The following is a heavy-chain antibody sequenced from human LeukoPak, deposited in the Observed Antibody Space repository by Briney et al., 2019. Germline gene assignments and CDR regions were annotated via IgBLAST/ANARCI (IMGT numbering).Heavy chain of an antibody. CDR1: GFTFSSYA. CDR2: IGGSGGST. CDR3: AGDDSSGYSRY. Sequence: GGSLRLSCAASGFTFSSYAMSWVRQAPGKGLEWVSAIGGSGGSTYYADSVKGRFTISRDNSKNTLYLQMNSLRAEDTAVYYCAGDDSSGYSRYWGQGTLVTVSS. V-gene: IGHV3-23*01. J-gene: IGHJ4*02. D-gene: IGHD3-22*01.